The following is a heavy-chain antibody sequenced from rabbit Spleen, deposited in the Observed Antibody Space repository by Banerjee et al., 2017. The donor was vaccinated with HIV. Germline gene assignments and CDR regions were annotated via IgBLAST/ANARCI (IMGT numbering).Heavy chain of an antibody. Sequence: QSLEESGGDLVKPGASLTLTCTASGFSLTSSDYMCWVRQAPGMGLEWIACIDTGSSGFTYHANWAKGRFTISKTSSTTVTLQMTSLTAADTATYFCARMGTGSVYYSLWGPGTLVTVS. CDR3: ARMGTGSVYYSL. CDR1: GFSLTSSDY. V-gene: IGHV1S40*01. CDR2: IDTGSSGFT. D-gene: IGHD8-1*01. J-gene: IGHJ4*01.